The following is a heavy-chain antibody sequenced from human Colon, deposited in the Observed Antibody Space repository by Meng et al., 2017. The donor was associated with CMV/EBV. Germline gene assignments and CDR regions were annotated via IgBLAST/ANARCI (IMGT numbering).Heavy chain of an antibody. Sequence: SVKVSCKASGGTFNNHTITWVRQAPGQGLECMGRFIPILGRANYAQKFQGRLTITADKSTNTAYMQLTSLRSEDTAMYYCVSFVVVPAAMPSSAFDMWGQGTMVTVSS. V-gene: IGHV1-69*02. CDR1: GGTFNNHT. CDR2: FIPILGRA. D-gene: IGHD2-2*01. J-gene: IGHJ3*02. CDR3: VSFVVVPAAMPSSAFDM.